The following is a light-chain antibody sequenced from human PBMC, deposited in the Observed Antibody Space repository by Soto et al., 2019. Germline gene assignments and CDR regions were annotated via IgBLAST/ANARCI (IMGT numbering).Light chain of an antibody. CDR2: DTE. CDR1: TGAVTSGHY. J-gene: IGLJ7*01. V-gene: IGLV7-46*01. Sequence: QSVVTQEPSLTVSPGGTVTLTCGSSTGAVTSGHYPYWFQQKPGQGPRILIYDTEKRHSWTPVRFSGSLLGDKAALTLSGAQPGDEADYYCLLSYSATAVFGGGTKLTVL. CDR3: LLSYSATAV.